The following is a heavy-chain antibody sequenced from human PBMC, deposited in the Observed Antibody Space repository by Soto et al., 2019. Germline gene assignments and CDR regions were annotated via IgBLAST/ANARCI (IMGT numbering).Heavy chain of an antibody. Sequence: PGGSLRLSCTASGFTFSSYAMHWVRQAPGKGLEWVAVISYDGSNKYYADSVKGRFTISRDNSKNTLYLQMNSLRAEDTAVYYCARVYVAAAGPFDYWGQGTLVTVSS. J-gene: IGHJ4*02. CDR3: ARVYVAAAGPFDY. CDR1: GFTFSSYA. CDR2: ISYDGSNK. V-gene: IGHV3-30-3*01. D-gene: IGHD6-13*01.